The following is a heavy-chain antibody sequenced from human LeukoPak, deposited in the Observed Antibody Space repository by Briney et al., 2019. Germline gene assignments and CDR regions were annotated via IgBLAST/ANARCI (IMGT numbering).Heavy chain of an antibody. Sequence: GGSLRLSCAASGFTFSSYAMSWVRQAPGKGLEWVSAISGSGGSTNYADSVKGRFTISRDNSKNTLYLQMNSLRAEDTAVYYCARVPPDLVITPESYFDYWGQGTLVTVSS. CDR2: ISGSGGST. J-gene: IGHJ4*02. CDR1: GFTFSSYA. V-gene: IGHV3-23*01. CDR3: ARVPPDLVITPESYFDY. D-gene: IGHD3-22*01.